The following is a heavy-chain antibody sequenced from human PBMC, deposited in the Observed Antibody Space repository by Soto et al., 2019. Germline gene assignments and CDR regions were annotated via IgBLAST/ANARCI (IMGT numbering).Heavy chain of an antibody. CDR1: GFTFSSYS. Sequence: GGSLRLSCAASGFTFSSYSMNWVRQAPGKGLEWVSGITGSGDSTYYGDSVKGRFTISRDNSMNTLYLQMSSLRAEDTASYHCATGYNSDGPRKDYWGQGTLVTVSS. V-gene: IGHV3-23*01. J-gene: IGHJ4*02. D-gene: IGHD1-20*01. CDR3: ATGYNSDGPRKDY. CDR2: ITGSGDST.